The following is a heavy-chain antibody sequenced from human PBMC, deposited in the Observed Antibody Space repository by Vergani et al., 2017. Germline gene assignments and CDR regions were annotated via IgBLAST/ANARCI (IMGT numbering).Heavy chain of an antibody. Sequence: QVQLVESGGGVVQPGRSLRLSCAASGFTFSSYGMHWVRQAPGKGLEWVAVISYDGSNKYYADSVKGRFTISRDNSKNTLYLQMNSLRAEDTAVYYCARKVIQAFDIWGQGTMVTVSS. D-gene: IGHD5-18*01. CDR2: ISYDGSNK. CDR3: ARKVIQAFDI. J-gene: IGHJ3*02. CDR1: GFTFSSYG. V-gene: IGHV3-30*03.